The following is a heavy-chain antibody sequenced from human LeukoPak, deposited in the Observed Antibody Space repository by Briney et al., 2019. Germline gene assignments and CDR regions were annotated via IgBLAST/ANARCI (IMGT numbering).Heavy chain of an antibody. CDR1: GYTFSGYY. CDR2: INPTTGGT. J-gene: IGHJ4*02. D-gene: IGHD2-21*02. Sequence: ASVKVSCKTSGYTFSGYYVHWLRQAPGQGLEWIGLINPTTGGTNYAQRFQGRLTLTRDTSISTAYMELSGLNSGDTAVYYCARAALCGSGCYYYFDYWGRGTLVIVSS. V-gene: IGHV1-2*02. CDR3: ARAALCGSGCYYYFDY.